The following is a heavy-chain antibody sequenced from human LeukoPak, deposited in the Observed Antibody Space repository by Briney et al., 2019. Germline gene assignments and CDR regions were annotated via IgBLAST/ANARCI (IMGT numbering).Heavy chain of an antibody. CDR1: GGSISSYY. Sequence: SETLSLTCTVSGGSISSYYWSWIRQSPGKGLEWIGYIFYIGSTNYNPSLKSRVTISVDTSKNQFSLKLSSVAAADTAVYYCAKTALPGDHMDVWGKGTTVTVSS. D-gene: IGHD3-16*01. J-gene: IGHJ6*03. CDR2: IFYIGST. V-gene: IGHV4-59*12. CDR3: AKTALPGDHMDV.